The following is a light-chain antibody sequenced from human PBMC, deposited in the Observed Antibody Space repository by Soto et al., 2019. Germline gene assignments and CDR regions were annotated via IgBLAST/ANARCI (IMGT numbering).Light chain of an antibody. J-gene: IGLJ1*01. CDR1: SSDVGGYNY. Sequence: QSVLTQPASVSGSPGQSITISCTGTSSDVGGYNYVSWYQQHPGKAPQLMIYEVSDRPSGVSSRFSGTKSGNTASLTISGLQTEDEADYYCSSYTSSRTLVFGTGTKVTVL. V-gene: IGLV2-14*01. CDR2: EVS. CDR3: SSYTSSRTLV.